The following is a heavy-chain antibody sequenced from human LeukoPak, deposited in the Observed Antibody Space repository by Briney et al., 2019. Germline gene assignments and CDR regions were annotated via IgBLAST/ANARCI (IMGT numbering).Heavy chain of an antibody. D-gene: IGHD1-26*01. Sequence: GGSLRLSCAASGFTFSRYAMTWVRQAPGKGLEWVSVISGSGGSTYNADSVKGRFTISRDNSKNTLYLQMNSLRAEDTAVYYCAKDTRYGASYSTDYFDYWGQGTLVTVSS. V-gene: IGHV3-23*01. CDR1: GFTFSRYA. J-gene: IGHJ4*02. CDR2: ISGSGGST. CDR3: AKDTRYGASYSTDYFDY.